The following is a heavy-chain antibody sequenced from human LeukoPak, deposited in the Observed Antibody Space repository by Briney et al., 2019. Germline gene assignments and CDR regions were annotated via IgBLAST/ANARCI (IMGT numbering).Heavy chain of an antibody. CDR1: EFTVSNNY. J-gene: IGHJ5*02. CDR2: IYSGGAT. Sequence: GGSLRLSCAVSEFTVSNNYMSWVRQAPGKGPEWVSLIYSGGATYYADSVRGRFTISRDNSKNTLYLQMNSLRVEDTAVYYCARDPRWYGPWGQGALVTVSS. V-gene: IGHV3-53*01. CDR3: ARDPRWYGP.